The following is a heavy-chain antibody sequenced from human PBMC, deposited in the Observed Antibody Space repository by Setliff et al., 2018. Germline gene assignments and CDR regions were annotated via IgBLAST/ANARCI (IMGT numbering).Heavy chain of an antibody. CDR1: GFTFNDHY. J-gene: IGHJ4*02. CDR3: ARVAPYCGRDCFSDFLDY. CDR2: IKKKDERYGT. Sequence: PGGSLRLSCSASGFTFNDHYMDWVRQAPGKGLEWVARIKKKDERYGTEYAASVTGRFTISREDSKNSLYLHMNSLKTDDTAVYYCARVAPYCGRDCFSDFLDYWGQGALVTVSS. D-gene: IGHD2-21*02. V-gene: IGHV3-72*01.